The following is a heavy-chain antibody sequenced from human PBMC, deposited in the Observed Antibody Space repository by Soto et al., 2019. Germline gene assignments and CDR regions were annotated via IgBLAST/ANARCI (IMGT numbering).Heavy chain of an antibody. Sequence: QVQLVQSGAEVKKPGSSVKVSCKASGGTFSSYAISWVRQAPGQGLEWMGGIIPIFGTANYAQKFQGRVTITADESTSTAYMELSSLRSEDTAVYYCARGSMYDFWSGYYPSDYYYYGMDVWGQGTTVTVSS. V-gene: IGHV1-69*01. CDR3: ARGSMYDFWSGYYPSDYYYYGMDV. CDR1: GGTFSSYA. D-gene: IGHD3-3*01. J-gene: IGHJ6*02. CDR2: IIPIFGTA.